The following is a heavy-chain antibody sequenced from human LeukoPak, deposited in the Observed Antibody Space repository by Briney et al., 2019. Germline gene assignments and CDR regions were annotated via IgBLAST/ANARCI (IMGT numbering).Heavy chain of an antibody. V-gene: IGHV1-2*02. CDR2: INPNSGGA. CDR3: ARDAAMVAMDV. Sequence: ASVKVSCKASGYTFTGYYMHWVRQAPGQGLEWMGWINPNSGGANYAQKFQGRVTMTRDTFISTAYMELSRLRSDDTAVYFCARDAAMVAMDVWGQGTTVTVSS. D-gene: IGHD5-18*01. J-gene: IGHJ6*02. CDR1: GYTFTGYY.